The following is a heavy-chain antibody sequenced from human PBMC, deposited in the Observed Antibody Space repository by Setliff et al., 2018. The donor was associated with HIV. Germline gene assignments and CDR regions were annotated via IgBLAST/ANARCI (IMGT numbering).Heavy chain of an antibody. V-gene: IGHV1-18*01. CDR1: GYTSTSYG. J-gene: IGHJ6*02. CDR3: ARDVEHMMDV. Sequence: ASVKVSCKPSGYTSTSYGLSWVRQAPGQGLEWMGWISTYSDETSYAQRLQGRVTMTTDTSTSTAYMELRRLTFDGTAVYYCARDVEHMMDVWGQGTTVTVSS. CDR2: ISTYSDET.